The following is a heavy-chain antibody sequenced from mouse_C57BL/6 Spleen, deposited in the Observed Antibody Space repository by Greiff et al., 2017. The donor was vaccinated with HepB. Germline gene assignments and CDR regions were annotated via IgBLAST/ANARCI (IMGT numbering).Heavy chain of an antibody. CDR3: ARSDYGSSFYAMDY. CDR2: IDPSDSYT. Sequence: QVQLQQSGAELVMPGASVKLSCKASGYTFTSYWMHWVKQRPGQGLEWIGEIDPSDSYTNYNQKFKGKSTLTVDKSSSTAYMQLSSLTSEDSAVYYWARSDYGSSFYAMDYWGQGTSVTVSS. J-gene: IGHJ4*01. CDR1: GYTFTSYW. D-gene: IGHD1-1*01. V-gene: IGHV1-69*01.